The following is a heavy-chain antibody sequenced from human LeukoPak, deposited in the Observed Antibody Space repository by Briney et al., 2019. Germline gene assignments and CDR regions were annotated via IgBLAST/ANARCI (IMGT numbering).Heavy chain of an antibody. V-gene: IGHV3-53*01. D-gene: IGHD6-13*01. CDR1: GFTVSNIY. CDR2: IHSGGIT. J-gene: IGHJ6*02. CDR3: VRDRGIASTGGYGMDV. Sequence: PGGSLRLSCAASGFTVSNIYMSWVRQAPGTGLEWVSIIHSGGITHYADSVKGRFTISRDNSKNTLYLQMNSQRAEDTAVYYCVRDRGIASTGGYGMDVWGQGTTVTVSS.